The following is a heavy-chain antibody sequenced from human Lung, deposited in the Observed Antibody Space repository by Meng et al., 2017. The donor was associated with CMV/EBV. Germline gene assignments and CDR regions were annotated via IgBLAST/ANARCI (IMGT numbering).Heavy chain of an antibody. CDR3: ARGGAGIGDAGDHFDY. V-gene: IGHV4-30-4*08. CDR2: IYYTGNT. Sequence: QVPPQESGPGVVKPSQPLSLTCTVSGGSISGGYYYWTWIRQPPGKGLEWIGYIYYTGNTYYNPSLKSRVTISVDTSKNQFSLRLSSVTAADTAVYYCARGGAGIGDAGDHFDYWGQGTLVTVSS. CDR1: GGSISGGYYY. J-gene: IGHJ4*02. D-gene: IGHD4-17*01.